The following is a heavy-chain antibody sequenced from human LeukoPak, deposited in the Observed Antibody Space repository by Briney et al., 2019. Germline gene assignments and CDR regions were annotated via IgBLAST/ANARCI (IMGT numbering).Heavy chain of an antibody. V-gene: IGHV4-30-4*01. CDR3: ARDKRISAAGQFDY. Sequence: SQTLSLSCAVSGVSISSGAYCWGCIRPPPGKDLEWIMYIHDSGGTYYNPSLQSRVTISVDTSKIQFSLKLNSVTAADTAVYYCARDKRISAAGQFDYWGQGTLVTVSS. CDR1: GVSISSGAYC. CDR2: IHDSGGT. J-gene: IGHJ4*02. D-gene: IGHD6-13*01.